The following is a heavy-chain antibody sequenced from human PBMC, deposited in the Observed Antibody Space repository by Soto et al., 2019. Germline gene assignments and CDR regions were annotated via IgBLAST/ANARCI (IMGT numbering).Heavy chain of an antibody. CDR3: ASSPYCSCASCYGGWYNWFDT. CDR2: IYYSGST. D-gene: IGHD2-15*01. Sequence: QVQLQESGPGLVKPSQTLSLTCTVSGGSISSGGYYWSWIRQHPGKGLEWIGYIYYSGSTYYNPSIQSRVNISVDTYKNQFSLKLSSITDADTAVYYCASSPYCSCASCYGGWYNWFDTRGQGTLVTVSS. CDR1: GGSISSGGYY. V-gene: IGHV4-31*03. J-gene: IGHJ5*02.